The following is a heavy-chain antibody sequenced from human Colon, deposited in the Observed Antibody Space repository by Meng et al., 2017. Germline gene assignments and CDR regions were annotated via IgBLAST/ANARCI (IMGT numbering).Heavy chain of an antibody. CDR3: ARVIYASGNMAHLDC. V-gene: IGHV4-4*03. CDR1: GDSIRSSMW. D-gene: IGHD3-10*01. Sequence: LKYTGPGLVKPPATLSLTCSLSGDSIRSSMWWSVVSQTPGRGLEWIWESYHSGSTNYNPSLKNRLSPTVAKSKNQFSLTLHSVTAADTAVYYCARVIYASGNMAHLDCWGQGTLVTVSS. J-gene: IGHJ4*02. CDR2: SYHSGST.